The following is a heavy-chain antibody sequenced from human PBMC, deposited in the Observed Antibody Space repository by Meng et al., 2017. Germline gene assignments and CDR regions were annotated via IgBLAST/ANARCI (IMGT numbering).Heavy chain of an antibody. J-gene: IGHJ4*02. CDR3: ARDRGAVAGTNFDY. V-gene: IGHV4-4*02. CDR2: IYHSGST. Sequence: QGRGQESGHGLGKPSGTLALTCAVSGGSSSSGNWWSWVRQPPGKGLEWIGEIYHSGSTNYNPSLKSRVTISVDKSKNQFSLKLSAVTAADTAVYYCARDRGAVAGTNFDYWGQGTLVTVSS. CDR1: GGSSSSGNW. D-gene: IGHD6-19*01.